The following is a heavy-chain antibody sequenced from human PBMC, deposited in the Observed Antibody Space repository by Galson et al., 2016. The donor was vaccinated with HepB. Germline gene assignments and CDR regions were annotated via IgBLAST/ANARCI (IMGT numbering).Heavy chain of an antibody. CDR1: GFTFSDYY. J-gene: IGHJ4*02. D-gene: IGHD3-10*01. Sequence: SLRLSCAASGFTFSDYYMSWIRQAPGKGLEWLSYISSSSHHTDYADSAKCRFTISRDNAKNSLHLQMNNLRVEDTAVYYCARAVPDIYASGSYPDYWGQGTLVTVSS. V-gene: IGHV3-11*05. CDR3: ARAVPDIYASGSYPDY. CDR2: ISSSSHHT.